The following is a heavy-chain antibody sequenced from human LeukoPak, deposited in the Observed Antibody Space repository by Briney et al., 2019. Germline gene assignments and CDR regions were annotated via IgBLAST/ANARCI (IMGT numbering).Heavy chain of an antibody. CDR3: ARTTLTYYYDSSGYHAALDI. J-gene: IGHJ3*02. Sequence: SETLSLTCTVSGGSISSYYWSWIRQPPGKGLEWIGYIYYSGSTDYNPSLKSRVTISVDTPKNQFSLKLSSVTAADTAVYYCARTTLTYYYDSSGYHAALDIWGQGTMVTVSS. D-gene: IGHD3-22*01. CDR1: GGSISSYY. CDR2: IYYSGST. V-gene: IGHV4-59*01.